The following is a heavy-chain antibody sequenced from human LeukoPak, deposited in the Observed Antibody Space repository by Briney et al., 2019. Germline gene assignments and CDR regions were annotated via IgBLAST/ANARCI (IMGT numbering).Heavy chain of an antibody. D-gene: IGHD3-3*01. CDR2: ISWNSGSI. V-gene: IGHV3-9*01. J-gene: IGHJ4*02. CDR1: GFTFDDYA. CDR3: AKGRLITKYDFWSGYSSVFDY. Sequence: GRSLRLSCAASGFTFDDYAMPWVRQAPGKGLEWVSGISWNSGSIGYADSVKGRFTISRDNAKNSLYLQMNSLRAEDTALYYCAKGRLITKYDFWSGYSSVFDYWGQGTLVTVSS.